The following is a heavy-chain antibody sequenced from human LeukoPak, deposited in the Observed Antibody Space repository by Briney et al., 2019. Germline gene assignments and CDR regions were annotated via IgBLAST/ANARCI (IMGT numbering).Heavy chain of an antibody. CDR3: ARTSSLGSPIDY. J-gene: IGHJ4*02. D-gene: IGHD3-10*01. Sequence: PSETLSLTCTVSGGSISSYYWSWIRQPPGKGLEWIGCIYYSGSTNYNPSLKSRVTISVDTSKNQFSLKLSSVTAADTAVYYCARTSSLGSPIDYWGQGTLVTVSS. CDR2: IYYSGST. V-gene: IGHV4-59*12. CDR1: GGSISSYY.